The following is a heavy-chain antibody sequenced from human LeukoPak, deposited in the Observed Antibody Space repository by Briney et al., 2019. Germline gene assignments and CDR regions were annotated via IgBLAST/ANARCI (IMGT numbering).Heavy chain of an antibody. Sequence: GRSLRLSCAASGFTFSTYAMHWVRQAPGKGLEWVAVIWYDGSNKYYADSVKGRFTISRDNSKNTLYLQMNSLKTEDTAVYYCTTGITMVRGTDYWGQGTLVTVSS. D-gene: IGHD3-10*01. CDR3: TTGITMVRGTDY. CDR2: IWYDGSNK. V-gene: IGHV3-33*01. CDR1: GFTFSTYA. J-gene: IGHJ4*02.